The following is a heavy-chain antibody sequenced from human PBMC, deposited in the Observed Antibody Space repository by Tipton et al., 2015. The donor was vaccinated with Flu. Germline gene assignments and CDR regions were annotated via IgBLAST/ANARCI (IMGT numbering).Heavy chain of an antibody. D-gene: IGHD5/OR15-5a*01. CDR2: PYTSGSA. J-gene: IGHJ3*02. V-gene: IGHV4-4*07. CDR3: ARWRDGSAASSTDMSSKNAFDI. CDR1: GAPINYYY. Sequence: TLSLTCTVSGAPINYYYWSWIRQPAGKGLEYIGRPYTSGSANYNPSLKSRVTMSLDTSKNQLSLKLSFVTAADTAVYHCARWRDGSAASSTDMSSKNAFDIWGQGTMVTVSS.